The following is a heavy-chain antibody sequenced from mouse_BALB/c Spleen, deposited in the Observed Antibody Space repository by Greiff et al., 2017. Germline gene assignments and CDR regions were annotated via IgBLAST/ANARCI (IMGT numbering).Heavy chain of an antibody. CDR3: ARGGIYDGYYGSESLAMDY. J-gene: IGHJ4*01. V-gene: IGHV1-67*01. Sequence: VQLQQSGPELVRPGVSVKISCKGSSYTFTDYAMHWVKQSHAKSLEWIGVISTYYGNTNYNQKFKGKATMTVDKSSSTAYMELARLTSEDSAVYYCARGGIYDGYYGSESLAMDYWGQGTSVTVSS. CDR2: ISTYYGNT. CDR1: SYTFTDYA. D-gene: IGHD2-3*01.